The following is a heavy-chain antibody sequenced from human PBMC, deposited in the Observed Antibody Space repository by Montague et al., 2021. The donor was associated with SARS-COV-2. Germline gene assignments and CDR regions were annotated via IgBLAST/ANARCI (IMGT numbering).Heavy chain of an antibody. Sequence: TLSLTCAVSGASIRSNYWWSWVRQPPGKGLEWIARIDWDDDKYYSTSLKTRLTISKDTSKNQVVLTMTNMDPVDTATYYCARISYGSGMGFDYWGQGTLVTVSS. V-gene: IGHV2-70*18. CDR2: IDWDDDK. CDR3: ARISYGSGMGFDY. J-gene: IGHJ4*02. CDR1: GASIRSNYWW. D-gene: IGHD3-10*01.